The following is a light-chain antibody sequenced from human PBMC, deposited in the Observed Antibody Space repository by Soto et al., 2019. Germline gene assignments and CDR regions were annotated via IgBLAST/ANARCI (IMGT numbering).Light chain of an antibody. V-gene: IGLV2-14*01. CDR2: DDT. Sequence: QSALTQPASVSGSPGQSITISCTGTSSDVGGYNYVAWYQQHPGKAPKLIIYDDTNRPSGVSNRFSGSKSGNTASLTISGLHADDEADYHWSSYTSSSTHYVFGSGTKVTVL. J-gene: IGLJ1*01. CDR3: SSYTSSSTHYV. CDR1: SSDVGGYNY.